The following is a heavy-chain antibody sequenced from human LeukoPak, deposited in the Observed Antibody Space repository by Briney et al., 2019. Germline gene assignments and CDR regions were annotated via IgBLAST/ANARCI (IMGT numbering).Heavy chain of an antibody. V-gene: IGHV1-3*01. CDR2: INAGNGNT. CDR1: GGTFSNIA. CDR3: ASLEAFDI. J-gene: IGHJ3*02. Sequence: GASVKVSCKASGGTFSNIAISWVRQAPGQRLEWMGWINAGNGNTKYSQKFQGRVTITRDTSASTAYMELSSLRSEDTAVYYCASLEAFDIWGQGTMVTVSS.